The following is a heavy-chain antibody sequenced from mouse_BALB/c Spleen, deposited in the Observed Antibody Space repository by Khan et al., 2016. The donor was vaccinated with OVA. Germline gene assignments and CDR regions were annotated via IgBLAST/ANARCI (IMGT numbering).Heavy chain of an antibody. J-gene: IGHJ3*01. CDR2: INPNTSYT. CDR3: ASYFVYPAWFAF. V-gene: IGHV1-4*01. D-gene: IGHD1-1*01. Sequence: QVQLQQSGTELARPGASVKMSCKASVYTFSNYTMHWVKQRPGQGLEWIGYINPNTSYTYYNQKFNDKATLTTDKYSSTAYMQLSSLTSDDSAVYYCASYFVYPAWFAFWCQGTLVPVSA. CDR1: VYTFSNYT.